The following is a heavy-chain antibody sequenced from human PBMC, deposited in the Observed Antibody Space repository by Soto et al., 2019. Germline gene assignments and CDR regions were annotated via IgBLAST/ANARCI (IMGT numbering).Heavy chain of an antibody. Sequence: EVQLVESGGGLVKPGGSLRLSCAASGFTFSSYSMTWVRQAPGKGLEWVSSISSSSSYIYYADSVKGRFTISRDNAKNSLYLQMNSLRAEDTAVFYCARDWGPGAAAPSGTSDYWGQGTLVTVSS. V-gene: IGHV3-21*01. J-gene: IGHJ4*02. CDR1: GFTFSSYS. CDR3: ARDWGPGAAAPSGTSDY. D-gene: IGHD6-13*01. CDR2: ISSSSSYI.